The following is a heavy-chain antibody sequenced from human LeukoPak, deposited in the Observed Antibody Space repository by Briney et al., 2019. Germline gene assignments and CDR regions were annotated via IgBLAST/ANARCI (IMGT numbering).Heavy chain of an antibody. CDR1: GGTFSSYA. Sequence: VKVSCKASGGTFSSYAISWVRQAPGQGLEWMGGIIPIFGTANYAQKFQGRVTITADESTSTAYMELSSLRSEDTAVYYCARSVQTGLRYFDWLSFAIWGQGTLVTVSS. D-gene: IGHD3-9*01. V-gene: IGHV1-69*13. CDR2: IIPIFGTA. J-gene: IGHJ4*02. CDR3: ARSVQTGLRYFDWLSFAI.